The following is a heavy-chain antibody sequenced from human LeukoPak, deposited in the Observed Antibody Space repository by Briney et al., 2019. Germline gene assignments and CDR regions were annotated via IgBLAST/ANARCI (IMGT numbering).Heavy chain of an antibody. Sequence: GGSLRLSCAASGFTFSSYAMHWVRQAPGKGLEWVAVISYDGSNKYYADSVKGRFTISRDNSKNTLYLQMNSLRAEDTAVYYCAKDRHLAAAQYNWFDPWGQGTLVTVSS. CDR3: AKDRHLAAAQYNWFDP. CDR1: GFTFSSYA. V-gene: IGHV3-30-3*01. CDR2: ISYDGSNK. D-gene: IGHD6-13*01. J-gene: IGHJ5*02.